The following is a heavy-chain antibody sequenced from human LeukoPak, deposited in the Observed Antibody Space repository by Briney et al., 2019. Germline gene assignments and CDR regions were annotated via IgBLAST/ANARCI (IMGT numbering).Heavy chain of an antibody. CDR1: GFTFSSYW. CDR2: INQDGSEI. CDR3: ARGPMTIITL. V-gene: IGHV3-7*01. D-gene: IGHD4-11*01. J-gene: IGHJ4*02. Sequence: GGSLRLSCAASGFTFSSYWMSWVRQAPGKGLEWVANINQDGSEIYYVDSLKGRFTISRDNAKNSLYLQMSSLRAEDTAVYFCARGPMTIITLWGQGTLVTVSS.